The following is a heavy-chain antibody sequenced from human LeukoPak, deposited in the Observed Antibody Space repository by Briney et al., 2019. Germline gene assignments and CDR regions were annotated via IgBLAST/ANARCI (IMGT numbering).Heavy chain of an antibody. D-gene: IGHD3-3*01. V-gene: IGHV3-33*06. CDR1: GCSFNDYA. Sequence: PGRSLRLSCAASGCSFNDYAMHWVRQAPDKGLESVAAIWYDGSNKYYAGSVKRRFTISRDNSKSPLYLQTDSLRAEDTAVYYCGKDNDLWNSNQRVRGLDYWGQGTLVSVSS. J-gene: IGHJ4*02. CDR3: GKDNDLWNSNQRVRGLDY. CDR2: IWYDGSNK.